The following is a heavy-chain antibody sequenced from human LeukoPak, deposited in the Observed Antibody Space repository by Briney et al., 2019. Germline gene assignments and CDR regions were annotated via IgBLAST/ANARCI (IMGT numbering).Heavy chain of an antibody. CDR1: GASIRSYY. CDR2: IYTTVSI. CDR3: ARGPPPDFDY. V-gene: IGHV4-4*07. Sequence: PSETLSFTGTVSGASIRSYYWSWVRQPAGKGLEWIGRIYTTVSIDYNPSLRSRVTLSVDTSKNQLSLKLSSVTAADTAVYYCARGPPPDFDYWGQGTLVTVSS. J-gene: IGHJ4*02.